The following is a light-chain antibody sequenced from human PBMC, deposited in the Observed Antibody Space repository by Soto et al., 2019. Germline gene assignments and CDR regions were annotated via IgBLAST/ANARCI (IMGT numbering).Light chain of an antibody. CDR1: SSDIGSFTF. V-gene: IGLV2-14*03. CDR3: SSYTSSSTHV. J-gene: IGLJ1*01. CDR2: DVN. Sequence: QSVLTQPASVSGSPGQSITISCTGTSSDIGSFTFVSWYQQHPGKVPKLMIFDVNRRPSGVSDRCSGSKSGNTASLTISGLQAEDEGDYYCSSYTSSSTHVFGSGTKLTVL.